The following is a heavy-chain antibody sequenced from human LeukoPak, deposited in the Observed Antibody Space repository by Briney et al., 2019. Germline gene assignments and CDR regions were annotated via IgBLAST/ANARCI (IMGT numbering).Heavy chain of an antibody. CDR1: GFTFSSYA. Sequence: GGSLRLSCAASGFTFSSYAMHWVRQAPGKGLEWVAVISYDGSNKYYADSVKGRFTISRDNAKNSLYLQMNSLRAEDTALYYCAKGSSSGLTAYYYYYMDVWGKGTTVTVSS. V-gene: IGHV3-30*04. D-gene: IGHD3-10*01. CDR2: ISYDGSNK. J-gene: IGHJ6*03. CDR3: AKGSSSGLTAYYYYYMDV.